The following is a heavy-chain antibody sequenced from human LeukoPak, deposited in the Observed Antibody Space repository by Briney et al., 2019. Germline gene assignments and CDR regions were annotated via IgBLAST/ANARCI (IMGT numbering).Heavy chain of an antibody. Sequence: GGSLRLSCAASGFTFSSYGMHWVRQAPGKGLEWVAVIWYDGSNKYYADSVKGRFTISRDNSKNTLYLQMNSLRAEDTAVYYCARGYSGYRGWVDYWGQGTLVTVSS. CDR1: GFTFSSYG. V-gene: IGHV3-33*01. CDR3: ARGYSGYRGWVDY. J-gene: IGHJ4*02. CDR2: IWYDGSNK. D-gene: IGHD5-12*01.